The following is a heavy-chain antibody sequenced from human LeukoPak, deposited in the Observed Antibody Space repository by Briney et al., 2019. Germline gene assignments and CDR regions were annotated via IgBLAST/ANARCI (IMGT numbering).Heavy chain of an antibody. CDR2: IKSKTDGGTT. CDR3: TTDRPRCTNGVCYLGYYFDY. V-gene: IGHV3-15*01. J-gene: IGHJ4*02. CDR1: GFTFSNAW. Sequence: GGSLRLSCAASGFTFSNAWMSWVRQAPGKGLEWVGRIKSKTDGGTTDYAAPVKGRFTISRDDSKNTLYLQMNSLKTEDTAVYYGTTDRPRCTNGVCYLGYYFDYWGQGTLVTVSS. D-gene: IGHD2-8*01.